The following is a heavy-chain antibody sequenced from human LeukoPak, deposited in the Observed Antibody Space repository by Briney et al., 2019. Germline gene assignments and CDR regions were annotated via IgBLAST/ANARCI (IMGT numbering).Heavy chain of an antibody. D-gene: IGHD5-12*01. J-gene: IGHJ6*03. Sequence: ASVKVSCKASGYSFTSYGISWVRQAPGQGLEWMGWISAYNGKTNYAQKLQGRVTMTTDTSTSTAYMELRSLRSDDTAVYYCARDQWLRSYYYMDVWGKGTTVSISS. CDR1: GYSFTSYG. CDR3: ARDQWLRSYYYMDV. V-gene: IGHV1-18*01. CDR2: ISAYNGKT.